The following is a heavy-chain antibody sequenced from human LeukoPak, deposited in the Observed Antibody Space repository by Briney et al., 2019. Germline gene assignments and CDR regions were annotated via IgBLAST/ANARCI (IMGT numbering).Heavy chain of an antibody. CDR2: IYYSGST. D-gene: IGHD3-22*01. V-gene: IGHV4-39*01. CDR1: GGSISSSSYY. Sequence: SETLSLTCTVSGGSISSSSYYWGWTRQPPGKGLEWIGSIYYSGSTYYNPPLKSRVTISVDTSKNQFSLKLSSVTAADTAVYYCARHGRYYDSSGYFDYWGQGTLVTVSS. J-gene: IGHJ4*02. CDR3: ARHGRYYDSSGYFDY.